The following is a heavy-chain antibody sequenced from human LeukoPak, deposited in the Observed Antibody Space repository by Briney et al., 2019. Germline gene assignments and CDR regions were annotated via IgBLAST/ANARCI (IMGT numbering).Heavy chain of an antibody. D-gene: IGHD3-10*01. CDR1: GFTFSRYE. Sequence: GGSLRLSCAASGFTFSRYEMHWVRQAPGKGLEWASYISSSGGTIYYADSVKGRFTISRDNAKNSLYLQMNSLRAEDTAVYYCARDQAMVRGVIINYFDYWGQGTLVTVSS. CDR3: ARDQAMVRGVIINYFDY. V-gene: IGHV3-48*03. CDR2: ISSSGGTI. J-gene: IGHJ4*02.